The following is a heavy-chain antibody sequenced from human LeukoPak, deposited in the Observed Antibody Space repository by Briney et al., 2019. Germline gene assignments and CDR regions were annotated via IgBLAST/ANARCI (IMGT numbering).Heavy chain of an antibody. V-gene: IGHV3-21*01. D-gene: IGHD6-13*01. CDR2: ISSSSSYI. CDR1: AFTLSSYS. Sequence: GGNLRLYCAASAFTLSSYSMNWLGQAQGKGLEWVSSISSSSSYIYYADSVKGRFTIYRDNVKNSLYLQMNSLRAEDTAVYYCAREGRGIARSFDYWGQGTLVTVSS. J-gene: IGHJ4*02. CDR3: AREGRGIARSFDY.